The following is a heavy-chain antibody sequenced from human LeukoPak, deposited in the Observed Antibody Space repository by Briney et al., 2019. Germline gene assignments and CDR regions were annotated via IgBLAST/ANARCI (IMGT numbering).Heavy chain of an antibody. CDR2: INPNSGGT. D-gene: IGHD5-24*01. Sequence: VASVKVSCKASGYTFTDYCMHWVRQAPGQGLEWMGWINPNSGGTNYAQKFQGRVSMTRDTSISTAYMELSRLRSDDTAVYYCARNTINWFDPWGQGVLVTVSS. V-gene: IGHV1-2*02. CDR1: GYTFTDYC. J-gene: IGHJ5*02. CDR3: ARNTINWFDP.